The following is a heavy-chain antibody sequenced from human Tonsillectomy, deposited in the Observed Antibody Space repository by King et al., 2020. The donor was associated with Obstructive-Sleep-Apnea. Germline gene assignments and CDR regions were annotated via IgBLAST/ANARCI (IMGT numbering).Heavy chain of an antibody. V-gene: IGHV3-23*04. CDR2: ISGSGGSK. Sequence: VQLVESGGGLVQPGGSLRLSCAASGFTFSSYAMSWVRQAPGKGLEWVSAISGSGGSKYYASSVKGRFTISRDNSKNTLYLQMNSLRAEDTAVYYCAKGAGYSGYDSKKYYFDYWGQGTLVTVSS. CDR3: AKGAGYSGYDSKKYYFDY. D-gene: IGHD5-12*01. J-gene: IGHJ4*02. CDR1: GFTFSSYA.